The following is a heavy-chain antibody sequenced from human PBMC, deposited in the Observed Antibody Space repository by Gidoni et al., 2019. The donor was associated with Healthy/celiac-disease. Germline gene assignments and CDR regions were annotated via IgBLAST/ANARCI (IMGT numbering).Heavy chain of an antibody. CDR3: ARDKDGGKPYQPPDWYFDL. CDR2: IYSGGST. J-gene: IGHJ2*01. D-gene: IGHD2-15*01. CDR1: GFTVSSNY. Sequence: EVQLVESGGGLVQPGGSLRLSCAASGFTVSSNYMSWVRQAPGKGLEWVSVIYSGGSTYYADSVKGRFTISRHNSKNTLYLQMNSLRAEDTAVYYCARDKDGGKPYQPPDWYFDLWGRGTLVTVSS. V-gene: IGHV3-53*04.